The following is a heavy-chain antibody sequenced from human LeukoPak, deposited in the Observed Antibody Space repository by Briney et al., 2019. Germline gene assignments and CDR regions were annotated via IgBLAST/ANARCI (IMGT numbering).Heavy chain of an antibody. Sequence: SETLSLTCTVSGGSISSYYWSWIRQPAGKGLEWIGRIYSSGSTDYNPSLKGRVTTSVDTSKNKFSLKLSSVTAADTAVYYCARDSGTTGEVKFDPWGQGTLVTVSS. CDR3: ARDSGTTGEVKFDP. CDR1: GGSISSYY. J-gene: IGHJ5*02. CDR2: IYSSGST. D-gene: IGHD3-10*01. V-gene: IGHV4-4*07.